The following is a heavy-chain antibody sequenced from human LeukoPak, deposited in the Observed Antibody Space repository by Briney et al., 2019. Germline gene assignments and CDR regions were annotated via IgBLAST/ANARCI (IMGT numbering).Heavy chain of an antibody. V-gene: IGHV4-61*01. CDR3: ARAVTASLYFDY. J-gene: IGHJ4*02. Sequence: SETLSPTCTVSGGSVSSGSYYWSWIRQPPGKGLEWIGNIYYSGSINYSPSLKSRVTMSVDTSKNQFSLKLSSVTAADTAVYYCARAVTASLYFDYWGQGTLVTVSS. CDR2: IYYSGSI. D-gene: IGHD2-21*02. CDR1: GGSVSSGSYY.